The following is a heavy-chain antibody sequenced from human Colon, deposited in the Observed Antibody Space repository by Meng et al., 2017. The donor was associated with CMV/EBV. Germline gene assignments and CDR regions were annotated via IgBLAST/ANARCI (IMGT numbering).Heavy chain of an antibody. CDR1: GDSFNSPDYY. D-gene: IGHD1-26*01. V-gene: IGHV4-30-4*01. CDR2: IYYSGST. CDR3: ARSPYSGSALPFFDY. J-gene: IGHJ4*02. Sequence: VQRQASGPGFVKPSPTLFPSCTVSGDSFNSPDYYWSWIRQPPEKGLEWIEYIYYSGSTYYNPSLKSRVSISGDTSNKQFSLKLTSVTAADTAVYYCARSPYSGSALPFFDYWDQGSLVTVSS.